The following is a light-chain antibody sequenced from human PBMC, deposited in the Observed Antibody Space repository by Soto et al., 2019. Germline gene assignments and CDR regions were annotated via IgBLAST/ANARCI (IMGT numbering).Light chain of an antibody. J-gene: IGLJ1*01. Sequence: QSVLTQPRSVSGSPGQSVTISCTGTSSNIGAGYDVHWYQHLPGTAPKLLIYGNTIRPSGVPDRFSGSKSGTSATLGITGFQTGDEADYYCGSWDSSLSAYVFGTGTKVTVL. CDR2: GNT. V-gene: IGLV1-40*01. CDR3: GSWDSSLSAYV. CDR1: SSNIGAGYD.